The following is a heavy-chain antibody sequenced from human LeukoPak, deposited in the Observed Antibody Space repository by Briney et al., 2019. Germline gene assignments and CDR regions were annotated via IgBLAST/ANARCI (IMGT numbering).Heavy chain of an antibody. CDR1: GGSFSGYY. CDR2: INHSGST. V-gene: IGHV4-34*01. D-gene: IGHD6-19*01. Sequence: SETLSLTCAVYGGSFSGYYWGWIRQPPGKGLEWIGEINHSGSTNYNPSLKSRVTISVDTSKNQFSLKLSSVTAADTAVYYCARGRGIKAGIAVRVNGFPFDCWGQGTLVTVSS. J-gene: IGHJ4*02. CDR3: ARGRGIKAGIAVRVNGFPFDC.